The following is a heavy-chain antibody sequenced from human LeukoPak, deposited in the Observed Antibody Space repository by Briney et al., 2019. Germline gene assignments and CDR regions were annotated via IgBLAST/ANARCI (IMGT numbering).Heavy chain of an antibody. CDR1: EFTLSSYW. CDR2: IKQDGSEK. V-gene: IGHV3-7*02. D-gene: IGHD6-13*01. CDR3: ASKAAAESY. J-gene: IGHJ1*01. Sequence: GGSLRLSCAASEFTLSSYWMSWVRQAPGKGLEWVANIKQDGSEKSYVDSVKGRFMISRDNTKNSLYLQMNSLRVEDTAVYYCASKAAAESYWGQGTLVTVSS.